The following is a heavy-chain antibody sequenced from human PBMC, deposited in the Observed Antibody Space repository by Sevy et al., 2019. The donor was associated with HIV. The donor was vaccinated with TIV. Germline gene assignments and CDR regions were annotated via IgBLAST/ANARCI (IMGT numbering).Heavy chain of an antibody. Sequence: GGSLRLSCAASGFTFTNYWMHWVRQAPGKGLVWVSRFYNEGIITIYADSVKGRFTISRDNAKNTLYLQMNSLRAEDTAVYYCAREARSEIAFDIWGQGTMVTVSS. CDR1: GFTFTNYW. V-gene: IGHV3-74*01. J-gene: IGHJ3*02. CDR2: FYNEGIIT. D-gene: IGHD3-3*01. CDR3: AREARSEIAFDI.